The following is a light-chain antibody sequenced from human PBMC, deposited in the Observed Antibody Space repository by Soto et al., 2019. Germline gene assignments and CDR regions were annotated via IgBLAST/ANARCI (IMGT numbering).Light chain of an antibody. V-gene: IGKV1-39*01. CDR1: QNIGVY. CDR2: AAS. CDR3: PQTAANQWK. J-gene: IGKJ1*01. Sequence: DIQMTQSPSSLSASVGDRVTITCRASQNIGVYLNWYQKKPGKAPKLLIHAASSMHSGVPSTFSGSGSGTDFALTISSLQPDDFETYYCPQTAANQWKFAKGTKVNI.